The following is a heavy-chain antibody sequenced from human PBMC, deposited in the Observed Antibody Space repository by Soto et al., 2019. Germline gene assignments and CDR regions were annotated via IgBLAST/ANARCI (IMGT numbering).Heavy chain of an antibody. J-gene: IGHJ4*02. Sequence: PSETLSLTCSVSGASISSRDYYWGWIRQTPGKGLEWIGNIDYNGVTYYNPSLKSRVTVSKDTSKNQFSLKVASVTAAETAIYYCGRVMIGTSRHTDSDYWGQGTQVTVS. V-gene: IGHV4-39*01. CDR3: GRVMIGTSRHTDSDY. CDR2: IDYNGVT. D-gene: IGHD2-2*01. CDR1: GASISSRDYY.